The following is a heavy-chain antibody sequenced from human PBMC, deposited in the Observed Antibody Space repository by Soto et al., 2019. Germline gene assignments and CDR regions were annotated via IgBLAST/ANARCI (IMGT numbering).Heavy chain of an antibody. V-gene: IGHV1-58*01. J-gene: IGHJ6*02. CDR1: GFTFTSSA. CDR2: IVVGSGNT. CDR3: AAGDVVVPAYYYYYGMDV. Sequence: SVKVSCKASGFTFTSSAVQWVRQARGQRLEWIGWIVVGSGNTNYAQKFQERVTITRDMSTSTAYMELSSLRSGDTAVYYCAAGDVVVPAYYYYYGMDVWGQGTTVTVSS. D-gene: IGHD2-2*01.